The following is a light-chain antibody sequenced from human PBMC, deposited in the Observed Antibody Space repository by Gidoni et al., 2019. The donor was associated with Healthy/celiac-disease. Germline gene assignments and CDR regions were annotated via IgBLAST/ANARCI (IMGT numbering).Light chain of an antibody. J-gene: IGKJ2*01. CDR3: QQYGSSPQT. Sequence: IVLTQSPGTLSLSPGERATLSCRASQSVSSSYLAWYQQKPGQAPRLLFYGASSRATGIQDRFSGSGSGTDFTLTISRLEPEDFAVYYCQQYGSSPQTFGQGTKLEIK. V-gene: IGKV3-20*01. CDR2: GAS. CDR1: QSVSSSY.